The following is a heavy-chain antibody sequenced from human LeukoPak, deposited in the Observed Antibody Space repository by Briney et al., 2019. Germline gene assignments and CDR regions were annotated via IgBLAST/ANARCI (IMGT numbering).Heavy chain of an antibody. D-gene: IGHD4-17*01. Sequence: GGSLRLSCAASGFTFSSYSMNWVRQAPGKGLEWVSSISGSSSYIYYADSVKGRFTISRDNTKSSLFLQMDSLRAEDTAVYYCASTIVTTVYPPGWYFDLWGRGTQVTVSS. V-gene: IGHV3-21*06. CDR3: ASTIVTTVYPPGWYFDL. CDR2: ISGSSSYI. CDR1: GFTFSSYS. J-gene: IGHJ2*01.